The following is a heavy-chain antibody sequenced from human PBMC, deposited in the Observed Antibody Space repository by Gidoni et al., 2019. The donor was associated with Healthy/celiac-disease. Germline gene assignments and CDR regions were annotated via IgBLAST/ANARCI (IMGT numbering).Heavy chain of an antibody. V-gene: IGHV1-3*01. D-gene: IGHD6-6*01. CDR3: ARGRLAARPLGSGMDV. CDR2: INAGNGNT. Sequence: QVQLVQSGAEVKKPGASVTVSCKASGYTFTSYAMHWVRQAPGQRLEWMGWINAGNGNTKYSQKFQGRVTITRDTSASTAYMELSSLRSEDTAVYYCARGRLAARPLGSGMDVWGQGTTVTVSS. CDR1: GYTFTSYA. J-gene: IGHJ6*02.